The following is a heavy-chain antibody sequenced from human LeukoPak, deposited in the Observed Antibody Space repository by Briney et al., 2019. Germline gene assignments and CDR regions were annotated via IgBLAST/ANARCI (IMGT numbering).Heavy chain of an antibody. J-gene: IGHJ4*02. CDR1: GGTFSSYA. CDR2: IIPIFGTA. Sequence: ASVKVSCKASGGTFSSYAISWVRQAPGQGLEWMGRIIPIFGTAYYAQKFQGRVTITTDESTSTAYMERSSLRSEDTAVNYCGRESPTMSDFDYSGQGTLVTASS. CDR3: GRESPTMSDFDY. D-gene: IGHD3-10*02. V-gene: IGHV1-69*05.